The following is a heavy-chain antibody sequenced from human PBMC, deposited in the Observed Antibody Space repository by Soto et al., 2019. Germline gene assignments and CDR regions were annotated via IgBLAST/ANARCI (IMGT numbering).Heavy chain of an antibody. J-gene: IGHJ6*02. Sequence: GASVKVSCKASGYTFTSYGISWVRQAPGQGLEWMGWISAYNGNTNYAQKLQGRVTMTTDTSTSTAYMELRSLRSDDTAVYYCAREITIFGVVINYHYGIAVWGQGTTVIVSS. V-gene: IGHV1-18*01. D-gene: IGHD3-3*01. CDR2: ISAYNGNT. CDR3: AREITIFGVVINYHYGIAV. CDR1: GYTFTSYG.